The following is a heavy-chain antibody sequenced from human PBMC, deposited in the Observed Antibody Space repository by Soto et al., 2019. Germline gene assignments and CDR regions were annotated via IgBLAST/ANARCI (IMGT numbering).Heavy chain of an antibody. CDR3: ARLDIQSGEFDY. J-gene: IGHJ4*02. CDR1: GGSVSSGSYY. V-gene: IGHV4-61*01. D-gene: IGHD7-27*01. Sequence: SETLSLTCTVSGGSVSSGSYYWSWIRQPPGKGLEWIGYIYYSGSTNYNPSLKSRVTISVDTSKNQFSLKLSSVTAADTAVYYCARLDIQSGEFDYWGQGTLVTVSS. CDR2: IYYSGST.